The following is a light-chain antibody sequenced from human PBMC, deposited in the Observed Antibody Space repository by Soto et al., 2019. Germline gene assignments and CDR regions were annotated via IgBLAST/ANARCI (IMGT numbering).Light chain of an antibody. CDR1: SSDVGDYNY. Sequence: QSALTQARSVSGSPGQSVTISCTGTSSDVGDYNYVSWYQHHPGKAPKLTIYDVSKRPSGVPDRFSGSKSGNTASLTISGLQAEDEADYYCCSYADSYTYVFGNGTKVTVL. CDR3: CSYADSYTYV. CDR2: DVS. J-gene: IGLJ1*01. V-gene: IGLV2-11*01.